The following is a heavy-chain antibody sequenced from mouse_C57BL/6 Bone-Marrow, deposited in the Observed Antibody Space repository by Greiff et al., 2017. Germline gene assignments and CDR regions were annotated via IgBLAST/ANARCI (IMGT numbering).Heavy chain of an antibody. CDR1: GFSLTSYG. J-gene: IGHJ3*01. CDR3: ARKKENGYEGFAY. Sequence: QVQLKQSGPGLVQPSQSLSITCTVSGFSLTSYGVHWVRQSPGKGLAWLGVIWSGGSTDYNAAFISRLSISKDNSKSQVFFKMNSLQADDTAIYYCARKKENGYEGFAYWGQGTLGTVSA. D-gene: IGHD2-2*01. CDR2: IWSGGST. V-gene: IGHV2-2*01.